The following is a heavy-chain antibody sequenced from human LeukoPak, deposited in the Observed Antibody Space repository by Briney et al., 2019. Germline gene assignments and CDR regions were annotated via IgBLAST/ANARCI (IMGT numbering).Heavy chain of an antibody. CDR2: IYTSGST. D-gene: IGHD3-3*01. Sequence: SETLSLTCTVSGGSISSYCWSWIRQPAGKGLEWIGRIYTSGSTNYNPSLKSRVTMSVDTSKNQFSLKLSSVTAADTAVYYCAREDYDDYEFWCGFDYWGQGTLVTVSS. CDR3: AREDYDDYEFWCGFDY. V-gene: IGHV4-4*07. J-gene: IGHJ4*02. CDR1: GGSISSYC.